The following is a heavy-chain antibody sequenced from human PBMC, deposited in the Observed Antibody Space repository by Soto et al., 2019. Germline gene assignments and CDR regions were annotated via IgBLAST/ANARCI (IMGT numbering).Heavy chain of an antibody. CDR2: INANSGDT. CDR3: ARGHCSSTSCYGSDYYYGLDV. Sequence: ASVKFSCKASGYTFTGYYMRWLRQAPGQGIEWLGQINANSGDTSYAQKFQGRVTMTRDPSITTAYMELRRLRSDDTAVYYCARGHCSSTSCYGSDYYYGLDVSGQGTPVTVSS. V-gene: IGHV1-2*06. D-gene: IGHD2-2*01. J-gene: IGHJ6*02. CDR1: GYTFTGYY.